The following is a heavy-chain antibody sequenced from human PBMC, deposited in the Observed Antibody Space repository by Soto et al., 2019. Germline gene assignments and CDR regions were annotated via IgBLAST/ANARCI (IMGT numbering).Heavy chain of an antibody. CDR3: AHRRTVTTGVWYFDL. CDR2: IYWDDDK. D-gene: IGHD4-17*01. Sequence: SGPTVVNPTQTLTMTCNFAGFSLSTSEVGVGWIRQPPGKALEWLALIYWDDDKRYSPSLKSRLTITKDTSKNQVVLTMTNMDPVDTAAYYCAHRRTVTTGVWYFDLWGRGTLVTVSS. V-gene: IGHV2-5*02. J-gene: IGHJ2*01. CDR1: GFSLSTSEVG.